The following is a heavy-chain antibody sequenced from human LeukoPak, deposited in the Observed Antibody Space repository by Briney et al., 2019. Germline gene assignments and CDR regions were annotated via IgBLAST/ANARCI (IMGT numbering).Heavy chain of an antibody. J-gene: IGHJ4*02. CDR3: ATDLSSGWYPHYFDY. CDR2: FDPEDGET. D-gene: IGHD6-19*01. Sequence: ASVKVSCKVSGYTLTELSMHWVRQAPGKGLEWMGGFDPEDGETIYAQKFQGRVTMTEDTSTDTAYMELSSLRSEDTAVYYCATDLSSGWYPHYFDYWGQGTLVTVSS. V-gene: IGHV1-24*01. CDR1: GYTLTELS.